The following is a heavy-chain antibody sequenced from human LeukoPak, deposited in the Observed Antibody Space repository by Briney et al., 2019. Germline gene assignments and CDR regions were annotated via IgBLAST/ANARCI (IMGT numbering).Heavy chain of an antibody. J-gene: IGHJ4*02. CDR3: ARGLSYYYGSGSYYERTLLDY. V-gene: IGHV4-34*01. CDR2: INHSGST. D-gene: IGHD3-10*01. Sequence: PSETLSLTCAVYGGSFSGYYWSWIRQPPGKGLEWIGEINHSGSTNYNPSLKSRVTISVDTSKNQFSLKLSSVTAADTAVYYCARGLSYYYGSGSYYERTLLDYWGQGTLVTVSS. CDR1: GGSFSGYY.